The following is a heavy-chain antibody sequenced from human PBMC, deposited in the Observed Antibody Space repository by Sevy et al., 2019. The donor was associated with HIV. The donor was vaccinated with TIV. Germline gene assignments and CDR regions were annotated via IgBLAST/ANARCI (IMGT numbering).Heavy chain of an antibody. V-gene: IGHV4-61*01. D-gene: IGHD3-10*02. J-gene: IGHJ6*03. Sequence: GSLRLSCTVSGGSVSSGSYYWSWIRQPPEKGLEWIGNIYYSGSTNYNPSLKSRVTISVDTSKNQFSLKLSSVTAADTAVYYCAEGALMFQDYYYMDVWGKGTTVTVSS. CDR2: IYYSGST. CDR1: GGSVSSGSYY. CDR3: AEGALMFQDYYYMDV.